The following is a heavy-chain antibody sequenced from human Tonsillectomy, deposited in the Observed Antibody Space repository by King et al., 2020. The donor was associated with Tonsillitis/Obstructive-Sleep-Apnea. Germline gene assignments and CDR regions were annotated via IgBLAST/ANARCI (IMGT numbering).Heavy chain of an antibody. Sequence: VQLVQSGAEVKKPGASVKVSCKASGYTFTDYYLHWVRQAPGQGLEWMGRINPNSGGTNYAQKFQGRVTMTRETSITAAYMDLTRLRADETAVYYCARGFHTTVTTLLDAFDLWGQGTMVTVSS. CDR2: INPNSGGT. D-gene: IGHD4-17*01. J-gene: IGHJ3*01. V-gene: IGHV1-2*06. CDR1: GYTFTDYY. CDR3: ARGFHTTVTTLLDAFDL.